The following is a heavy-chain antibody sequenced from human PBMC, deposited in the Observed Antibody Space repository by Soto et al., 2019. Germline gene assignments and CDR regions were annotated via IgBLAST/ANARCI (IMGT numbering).Heavy chain of an antibody. D-gene: IGHD3-9*01. CDR2: IYYTGST. Sequence: PSETLSLTCIVSGGSISSYYWSWIRQPPGKGLEWIGYIYYTGSTYYNPSLKSRVTISVDTSKNQFSLKLSSVTAADTAVYYCASGYDILTGYPRGDYYGMDVWGQGTTVTVSS. CDR3: ASGYDILTGYPRGDYYGMDV. V-gene: IGHV4-59*08. J-gene: IGHJ6*02. CDR1: GGSISSYY.